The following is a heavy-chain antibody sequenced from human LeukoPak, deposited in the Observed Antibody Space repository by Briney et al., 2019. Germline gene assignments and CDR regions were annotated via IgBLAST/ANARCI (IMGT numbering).Heavy chain of an antibody. CDR1: GFTFGDYA. CDR2: IRSKAYGGTT. D-gene: IGHD3-3*01. CDR3: TREPPSDDFWSGYYYDY. Sequence: GGSLRLSCTASGFTFGDYAMSWVRQAPGKGLEWVGLIRSKAYGGTTEYAASVKGRFTISRDDSKSIAYLQMNSLKTEDTAVYYCTREPPSDDFWSGYYYDYWGQGTLVTVSS. J-gene: IGHJ4*02. V-gene: IGHV3-49*04.